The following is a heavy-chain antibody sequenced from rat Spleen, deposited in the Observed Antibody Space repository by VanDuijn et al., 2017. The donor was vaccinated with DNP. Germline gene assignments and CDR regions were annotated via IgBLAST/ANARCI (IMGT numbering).Heavy chain of an antibody. CDR3: SRDRDSTGIRTWYFDF. J-gene: IGHJ1*01. Sequence: QVQLKESGPGLVQPSQTLSLTCTVSGFSVTSYGVTWFRQPPGKGLEWIASISSGGGTYYNSVLKSRLSISRDTSKSQVFLKMNSLQTEDTAIYFCSRDRDSTGIRTWYFDFWGPGTMVTVSS. CDR1: GFSVTSYG. V-gene: IGHV2S8*01. D-gene: IGHD1-4*01. CDR2: ISSGGGT.